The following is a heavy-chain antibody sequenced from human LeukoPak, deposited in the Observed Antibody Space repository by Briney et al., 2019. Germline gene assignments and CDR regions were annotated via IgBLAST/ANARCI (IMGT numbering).Heavy chain of an antibody. V-gene: IGHV4-61*02. CDR3: ARGGSGWDAFDI. J-gene: IGHJ3*02. CDR1: GGSISSGSYY. D-gene: IGHD6-19*01. CDR2: IYTSGST. Sequence: NPSETLSLTCTVSGGSISSGSYYWSWIRQPAGKGLEWIGRIYTSGSTNYNPSLKSRVTISVDTSKNQFSPKLSSVTAADTAVYYCARGGSGWDAFDIWGQGTMVTVSS.